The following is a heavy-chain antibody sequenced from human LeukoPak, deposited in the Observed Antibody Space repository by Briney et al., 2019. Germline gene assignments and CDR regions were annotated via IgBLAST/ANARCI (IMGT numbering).Heavy chain of an antibody. Sequence: ASVKVSCKXSGYTFTGYYMHWVRQAPGQGLEWMGWINPNSGGTNYAQKFQGRVTMTRDTSISTAYMELSRLRSDDTAVYYCARDWSSLRYFDWFYVWGRGTLVTVSS. V-gene: IGHV1-2*02. J-gene: IGHJ4*02. CDR1: GYTFTGYY. D-gene: IGHD3-9*01. CDR3: ARDWSSLRYFDWFYV. CDR2: INPNSGGT.